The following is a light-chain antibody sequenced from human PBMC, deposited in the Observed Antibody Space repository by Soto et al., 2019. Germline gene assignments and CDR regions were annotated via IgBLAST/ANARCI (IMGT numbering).Light chain of an antibody. J-gene: IGLJ3*02. V-gene: IGLV8-61*01. CDR1: SGSVSTSYY. CDR3: VLNMGSGIWV. CDR2: STN. Sequence: QTVVTQEPSFSVSPGGTVTLTCGLSSGSVSTSYYPSWYQQTPGQAPRTLIYSTNTRSSGVPDRFSGSILGNKAALTITGAQADDESDYYYVLNMGSGIWVFGGGTKLTVL.